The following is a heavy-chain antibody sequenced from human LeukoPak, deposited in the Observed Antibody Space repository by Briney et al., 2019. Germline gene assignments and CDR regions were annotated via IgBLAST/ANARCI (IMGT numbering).Heavy chain of an antibody. CDR3: ANGVVPAAPFDY. Sequence: TGRSLRLSCAASGFTFSRHGMHWVRQAPGKGLEWVAVIWYDGSNTYYADSVKGRFTISRDNSKNTLYLQMNSLRAEDTAVYYCANGVVPAAPFDYWGQGTLVTVSS. V-gene: IGHV3-33*06. D-gene: IGHD2-2*01. CDR1: GFTFSRHG. CDR2: IWYDGSNT. J-gene: IGHJ4*02.